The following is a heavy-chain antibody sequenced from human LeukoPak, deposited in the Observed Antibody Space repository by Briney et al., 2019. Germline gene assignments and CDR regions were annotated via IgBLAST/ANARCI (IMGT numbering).Heavy chain of an antibody. Sequence: ASVKVSCKASRYTFTSYYIHWVRQAPGQGPDWMGYINPRNGATNYSQKFQGRLTMTRDTSISTAYMEVSSLKSDDTAVYYCARDPRDTGGSYDSWGQGTLLTVSS. V-gene: IGHV1-2*02. CDR1: RYTFTSYY. D-gene: IGHD2-8*02. CDR3: ARDPRDTGGSYDS. J-gene: IGHJ5*01. CDR2: INPRNGAT.